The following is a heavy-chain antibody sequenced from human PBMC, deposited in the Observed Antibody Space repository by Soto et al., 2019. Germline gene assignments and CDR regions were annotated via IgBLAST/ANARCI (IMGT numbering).Heavy chain of an antibody. J-gene: IGHJ4*02. Sequence: SVKVSCKASGGTFSSYAISWVRQAPGQGLEWMGGIIPIFGTANYAQKFQGRVTITADESTSTAYMELSSLRSEDTAVYYCASSTNPPDYSFDYWGQGTLGTVSS. CDR3: ASSTNPPDYSFDY. CDR2: IIPIFGTA. V-gene: IGHV1-69*13. D-gene: IGHD2-8*01. CDR1: GGTFSSYA.